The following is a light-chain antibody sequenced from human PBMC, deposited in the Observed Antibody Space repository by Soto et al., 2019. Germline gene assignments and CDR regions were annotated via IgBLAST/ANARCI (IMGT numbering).Light chain of an antibody. J-gene: IGLJ3*02. V-gene: IGLV8-61*01. CDR2: STN. CDR1: SGSVSITTY. Sequence: QTVVTQEPSISVSPGGTVTLTCGLTSGSVSITTYPSWFQQTPGQAPRTLIYSTNTRSSGVSDRFSGSILGSKAALTISGAQAEDESHYYCALYMGGGITVFGGGTQLTVL. CDR3: ALYMGGGITV.